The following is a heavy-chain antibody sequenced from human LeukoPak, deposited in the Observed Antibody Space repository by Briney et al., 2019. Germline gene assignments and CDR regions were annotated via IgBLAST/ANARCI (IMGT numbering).Heavy chain of an antibody. CDR3: AKLEQRFPAFDI. CDR1: GFTFSSYS. CDR2: ISGSGGST. D-gene: IGHD1/OR15-1a*01. J-gene: IGHJ3*02. V-gene: IGHV3-23*01. Sequence: PGGSLRLSCAASGFTFSSYSMNWVRQAPGKGLEWVSAISGSGGSTYYADSVKGRFTISRDNSKNTLYLQMNSLRAEDTAVYYCAKLEQRFPAFDIWGQGTMVTVSS.